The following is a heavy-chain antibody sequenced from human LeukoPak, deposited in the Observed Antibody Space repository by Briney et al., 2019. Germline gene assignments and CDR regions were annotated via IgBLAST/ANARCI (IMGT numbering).Heavy chain of an antibody. V-gene: IGHV1-3*01. Sequence: ASVKVSCEASGYTFTSYAMHWVRQAPGQRLEWMGWINAGNGNTKYSQKFQGRVTITRDTSASTAYMELSSLRSEDTAVYYCARVKIRYSSSWYYFDYWGQGTLVTVSS. CDR2: INAGNGNT. CDR1: GYTFTSYA. J-gene: IGHJ4*02. D-gene: IGHD6-13*01. CDR3: ARVKIRYSSSWYYFDY.